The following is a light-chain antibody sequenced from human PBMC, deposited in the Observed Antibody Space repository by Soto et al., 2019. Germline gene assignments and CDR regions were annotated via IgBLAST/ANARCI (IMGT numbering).Light chain of an antibody. Sequence: QPVLTQSPSASASLGASVKLTCTLSSGHSSYAIAWHQQQPETGPRYLMKLNSDGSHSKGDGIPDRFSGSSSGAERYLTISSLPSEDEADYYCQTWGTGSWVFGGGTKLAVL. CDR3: QTWGTGSWV. V-gene: IGLV4-69*01. CDR2: LNSDGSH. J-gene: IGLJ3*02. CDR1: SGHSSYA.